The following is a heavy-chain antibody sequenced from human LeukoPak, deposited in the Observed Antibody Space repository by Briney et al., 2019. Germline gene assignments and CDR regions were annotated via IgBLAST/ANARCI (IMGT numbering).Heavy chain of an antibody. D-gene: IGHD6-6*01. CDR1: GGSFSGYY. Sequence: SETLSLTCAVYGGSFSGYYWSWIRQPPGKGLEWIGEINHSGSTNYNPSLKSRVTISVDTSKNQFSLKLSSVTAADTAVYYCASTTESIAARPIYFDYWGQGTLVTVSS. CDR2: INHSGST. CDR3: ASTTESIAARPIYFDY. V-gene: IGHV4-34*01. J-gene: IGHJ4*02.